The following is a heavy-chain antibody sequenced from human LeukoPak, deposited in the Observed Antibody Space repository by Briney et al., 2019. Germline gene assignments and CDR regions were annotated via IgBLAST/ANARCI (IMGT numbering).Heavy chain of an antibody. V-gene: IGHV3-7*01. CDR3: ARALGDYYYYYMDV. J-gene: IGHJ6*03. CDR2: IKQDGSEK. CDR1: GGSFSGYY. D-gene: IGHD7-27*01. Sequence: ETLSLTCAVYGGSFSGYYWSWVRQAPGKGLEWVANIKQDGSEKYYVDSVKGRFTISRDNAKNSLYLQMNSLRAEDTAVYYCARALGDYYYYYMDVWGKGTTVTVSS.